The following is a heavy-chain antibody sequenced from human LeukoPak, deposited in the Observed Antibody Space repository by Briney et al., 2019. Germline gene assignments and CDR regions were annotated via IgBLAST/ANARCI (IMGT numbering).Heavy chain of an antibody. V-gene: IGHV1-8*02. CDR3: ARTYYDFWSGYYDYYYYYMDV. D-gene: IGHD3-3*01. J-gene: IGHJ6*03. CDR2: MNPNSGNT. Sequence: GASVKVSCKASGYTFTGYYMHWVRQAPGQGLEWLGCMNPNSGNTGYAQKFQGRVTMTRNTSISTAYMELSSLRSEDTAVYYCARTYYDFWSGYYDYYYYYMDVWGKGTTVTVSS. CDR1: GYTFTGYY.